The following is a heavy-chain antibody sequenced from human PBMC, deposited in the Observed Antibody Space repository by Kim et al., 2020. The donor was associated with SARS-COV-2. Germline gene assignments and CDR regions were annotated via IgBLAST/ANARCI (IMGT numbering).Heavy chain of an antibody. Sequence: TYYNPSLKSRVNISVDTSKNQFSLKLSSVSAADTAVYYCARDPMGTIDYWGQGTLVTVSS. V-gene: IGHV4-31*02. CDR3: ARDPMGTIDY. CDR2: T. J-gene: IGHJ4*02. D-gene: IGHD3-10*01.